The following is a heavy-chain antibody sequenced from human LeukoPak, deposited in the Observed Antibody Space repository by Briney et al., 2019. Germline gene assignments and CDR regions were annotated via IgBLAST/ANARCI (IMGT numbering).Heavy chain of an antibody. J-gene: IGHJ3*02. D-gene: IGHD4/OR15-4a*01. CDR2: ISYDGSNK. CDR3: AKTSKEVVLGDAFDI. Sequence: GRSLRLSCAASGFTFSSYAMHWVRQAPGKGLEWVAVISYDGSNKYYADSVKGRFTISRDNSKNTLYLQMNSLRAEDTAVYYCAKTSKEVVLGDAFDIWGQGTMVTVSS. CDR1: GFTFSSYA. V-gene: IGHV3-30*04.